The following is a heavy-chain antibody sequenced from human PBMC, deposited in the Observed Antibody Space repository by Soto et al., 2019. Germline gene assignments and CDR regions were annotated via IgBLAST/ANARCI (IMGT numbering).Heavy chain of an antibody. V-gene: IGHV3-48*02. Sequence: EVQLVESGGGLVQPGGSLRLSCAASGFTFSSYSMNWVRQAPGKGLEWVSYISSSSSTIYYADSVKGRFTISRDNAKSSLYLQMNSLRDEDTAVYYCARDRVRYYYGSGSMDVWGQGTTVTVSS. J-gene: IGHJ6*02. D-gene: IGHD3-10*01. CDR2: ISSSSSTI. CDR1: GFTFSSYS. CDR3: ARDRVRYYYGSGSMDV.